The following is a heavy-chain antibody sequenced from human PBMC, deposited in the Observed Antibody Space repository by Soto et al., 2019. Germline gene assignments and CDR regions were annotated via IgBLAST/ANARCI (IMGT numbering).Heavy chain of an antibody. D-gene: IGHD5-12*01. CDR2: INPSGGST. J-gene: IGHJ6*02. CDR1: GYTFTSYY. V-gene: IGHV1-46*01. CDR3: ARAKWLRYYYYYYGMDV. Sequence: ASVKVSCKASGYTFTSYYMHWVRQAPGQGLEWMGIINPSGGSTSYAQKFQGRVTMTRDTSTSTVYMELSSLRSEDTAVYYCARAKWLRYYYYYYGMDVWGQGTTVTVSS.